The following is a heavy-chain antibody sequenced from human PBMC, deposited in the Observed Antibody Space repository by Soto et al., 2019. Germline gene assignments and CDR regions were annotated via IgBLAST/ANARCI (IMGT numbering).Heavy chain of an antibody. CDR2: IYYSGST. Sequence: LSLTCTVSGGSISSYYWSWIRQPPVKGLEWIGYIYYSGSTNYNPSLKSRVTISVDTSKNQFSLKLSSVTAADTAVYYCARGCSSTSCYWGRTWFDPWGQGTLVTV. D-gene: IGHD2-2*01. CDR1: GGSISSYY. CDR3: ARGCSSTSCYWGRTWFDP. J-gene: IGHJ5*02. V-gene: IGHV4-59*01.